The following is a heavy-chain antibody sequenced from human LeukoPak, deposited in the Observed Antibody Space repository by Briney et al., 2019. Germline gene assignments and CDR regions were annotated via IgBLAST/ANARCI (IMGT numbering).Heavy chain of an antibody. V-gene: IGHV3-21*01. CDR3: ARPIRISKWIQFLFDAFDI. Sequence: GGSLRLSCAASGFTFSSYSMNWVRRAPGKGLEWVSSISSSSSYIYYADSVKGRFTISRDNAKNSLYLQMNSLRAEDTAVYYCARPIRISKWIQFLFDAFDIWGQGTMVTVSS. CDR1: GFTFSSYS. J-gene: IGHJ3*02. D-gene: IGHD5-18*01. CDR2: ISSSSSYI.